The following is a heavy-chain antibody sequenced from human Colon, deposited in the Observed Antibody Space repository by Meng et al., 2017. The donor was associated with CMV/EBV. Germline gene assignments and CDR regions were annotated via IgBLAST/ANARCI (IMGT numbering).Heavy chain of an antibody. CDR3: GRGEAYGMDV. J-gene: IGHJ6*02. Sequence: GGSLRLSCSASGFTFGDYALTWVRQAPGKGLEWVGFIRSNTYGGTTKYAASVKGRFTISRDDSKSIAYLQMSSLKTEDTGVYYCGRGEAYGMDVWGQGTTVTVSS. CDR2: IRSNTYGGTT. CDR1: GFTFGDYA. V-gene: IGHV3-49*04.